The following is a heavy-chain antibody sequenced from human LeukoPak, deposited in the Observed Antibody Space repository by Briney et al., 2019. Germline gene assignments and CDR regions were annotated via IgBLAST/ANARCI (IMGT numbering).Heavy chain of an antibody. Sequence: GGSLRLSGAASGFTFSSYGMHWVRQAPGKGLEWVAFIRYDGSNKYYADSVKGRFTISRDNSKNTLYLQMNSLRAEDTAVYYCAKSPGVRSYMDVWGKGTTVTISS. D-gene: IGHD7-27*01. J-gene: IGHJ6*03. CDR1: GFTFSSYG. CDR3: AKSPGVRSYMDV. V-gene: IGHV3-30*02. CDR2: IRYDGSNK.